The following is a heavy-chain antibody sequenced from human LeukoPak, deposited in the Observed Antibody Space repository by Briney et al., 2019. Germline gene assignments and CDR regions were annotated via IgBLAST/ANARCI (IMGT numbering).Heavy chain of an antibody. V-gene: IGHV3-7*01. CDR3: AGLCDSSGYTDDAFDI. CDR1: GFTFSSNW. CDR2: IKQDGSEK. D-gene: IGHD3-22*01. J-gene: IGHJ3*02. Sequence: GGSLRLSCAASGFTFSSNWMSWVRQAPGKGLEWVANIKQDGSEKYYVDSVKGRFTISRDNAKNSLYLQMNSLRAEDTAVYYCAGLCDSSGYTDDAFDIWGQGTMVTVSS.